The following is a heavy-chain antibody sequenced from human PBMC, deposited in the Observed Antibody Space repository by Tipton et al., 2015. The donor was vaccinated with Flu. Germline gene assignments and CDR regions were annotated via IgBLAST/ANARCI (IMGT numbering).Heavy chain of an antibody. J-gene: IGHJ4*02. CDR3: ARSVTYYYDSSGSPFDY. D-gene: IGHD6-19*01. V-gene: IGHV4-4*07. CDR2: IYSSGST. Sequence: TLSLTCTVSGGSISSYYWSWIRQPAGKGLEWIGRIYSSGSTSYNPSLKSRVTMSVDTAENQFSLRLSSVTAADTAVYYCARSVTYYYDSSGSPFDYWGQGTLVTVSS. CDR1: GGSISSYY.